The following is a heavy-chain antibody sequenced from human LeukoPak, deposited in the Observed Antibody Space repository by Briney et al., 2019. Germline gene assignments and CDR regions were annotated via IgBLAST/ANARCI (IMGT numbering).Heavy chain of an antibody. D-gene: IGHD2-2*01. CDR1: GFTFSSYA. V-gene: IGHV3-23*01. CDR3: AKDLVDCSSTSCYFYSPYYFDY. CDR2: ISGSGGST. Sequence: GGSPRLSCAASGFTFSSYAMSWVRQAPGKGLEWVSAISGSGGSTYYADSVKGRFTISRDNSKNTLYLQMNSLRAEDTAVYYCAKDLVDCSSTSCYFYSPYYFDYWGQGTLVTVSS. J-gene: IGHJ4*02.